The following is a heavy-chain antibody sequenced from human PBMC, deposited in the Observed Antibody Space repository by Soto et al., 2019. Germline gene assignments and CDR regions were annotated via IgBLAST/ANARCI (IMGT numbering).Heavy chain of an antibody. J-gene: IGHJ4*02. D-gene: IGHD3-3*01. CDR3: ARDDRSVSGVVTLDH. CDR1: GYSFKNYA. CDR2: TNEGSGNT. Sequence: ASVKVSCKATGYSFKNYAVHWVLQSPLQRLEWMGFTNEGSGNTRFSQKFQGRISITRDTSASTVYLDLSSLTSEDTAIYYCARDDRSVSGVVTLDHWGPGTLVTVSS. V-gene: IGHV1-3*01.